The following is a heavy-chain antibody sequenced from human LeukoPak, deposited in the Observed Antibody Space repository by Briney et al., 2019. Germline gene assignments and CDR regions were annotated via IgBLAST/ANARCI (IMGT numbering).Heavy chain of an antibody. D-gene: IGHD6-19*01. CDR1: GFTFDDYA. CDR3: AKDMDIGYSSGWLIDY. Sequence: GRSLRLSCAASGFTFDDYAMHWVRQAPGKGLEWVSGISWNSGSIGYADSVKGRFTISRDNAKNFLYLQMNSLRAEDTALYYCAKDMDIGYSSGWLIDYWGQGTLVTVSS. V-gene: IGHV3-9*01. J-gene: IGHJ4*02. CDR2: ISWNSGSI.